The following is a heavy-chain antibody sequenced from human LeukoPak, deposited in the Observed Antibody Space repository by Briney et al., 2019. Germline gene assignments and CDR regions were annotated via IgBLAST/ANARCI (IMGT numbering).Heavy chain of an antibody. CDR3: ATFPPVGAKEFDY. J-gene: IGHJ4*02. Sequence: SETLSLTCTVSGGSISSSSYYWGWIRQPPGKGLEWIGSIYYSGSTYYNPSLKSRVTISVDTSKNQFSLKLSSVTAADTAVYYCATFPPVGAKEFDYWGQGTLVTVSS. CDR1: GGSISSSSYY. CDR2: IYYSGST. V-gene: IGHV4-39*01. D-gene: IGHD1-26*01.